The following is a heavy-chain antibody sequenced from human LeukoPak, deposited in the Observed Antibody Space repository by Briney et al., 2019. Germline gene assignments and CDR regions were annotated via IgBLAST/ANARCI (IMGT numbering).Heavy chain of an antibody. CDR2: ITSNGGST. Sequence: GGSLRLSCSASGFTFSAYPMHWVRQAPGKGLEYVSAITSNGGSTYYAGSVKGRFTLSRHNSKSTLYRQLSSLRPVNTAVYYCVKEYGRSWYTWGHRTPVTASS. CDR3: VKEYGRSWYT. J-gene: IGHJ4*03. CDR1: GFTFSAYP. V-gene: IGHV3-64D*09. D-gene: IGHD6-13*01.